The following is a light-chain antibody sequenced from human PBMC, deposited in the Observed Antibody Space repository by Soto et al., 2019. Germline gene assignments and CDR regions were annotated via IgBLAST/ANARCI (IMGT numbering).Light chain of an antibody. V-gene: IGKV3-20*01. CDR3: HHYGRSPWT. J-gene: IGKJ1*01. CDR2: GAS. CDR1: QSLSGNY. Sequence: EIVLTQSPVTLSLSPGERATLSCRASQSLSGNYLAWFQQKPGQAPRVLIYGASSRATGIPDRFSGSGSGTDFTLTVSRLEPDDFAVYYCHHYGRSPWTFGPRTKVEVK.